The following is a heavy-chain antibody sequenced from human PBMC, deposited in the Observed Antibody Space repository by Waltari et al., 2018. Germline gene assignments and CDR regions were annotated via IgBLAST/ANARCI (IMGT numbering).Heavy chain of an antibody. CDR2: TKQDESEK. J-gene: IGHJ3*02. V-gene: IGHV3-7*01. D-gene: IGHD3-10*01. CDR1: GFTFGNYW. Sequence: EVQLVESGGGLVQPGGSLRLSCAASGFTFGNYWMSWVRQAPGKGLEWVANTKQDESEKYYVDSVKGRFTISRDNAKNSLYLQMSSLRAEDTAVYYCAREGSYIDAFDMWGQGTMVTVSS. CDR3: AREGSYIDAFDM.